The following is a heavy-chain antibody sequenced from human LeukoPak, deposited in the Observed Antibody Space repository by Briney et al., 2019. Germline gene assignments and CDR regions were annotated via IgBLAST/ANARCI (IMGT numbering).Heavy chain of an antibody. CDR1: GGSFSGYY. Sequence: SEALSLTCAGYGGSFSGYYWSWIRQPPGKGLEGMGEINHSGSTNYNPSLKSRVTISVDTSKNQFSLKLSSVTAADTAVYYCARGVRSGSGSYYRAYFDYWGQGTLVTVSS. D-gene: IGHD3-10*01. J-gene: IGHJ4*02. CDR3: ARGVRSGSGSYYRAYFDY. CDR2: INHSGST. V-gene: IGHV4-34*01.